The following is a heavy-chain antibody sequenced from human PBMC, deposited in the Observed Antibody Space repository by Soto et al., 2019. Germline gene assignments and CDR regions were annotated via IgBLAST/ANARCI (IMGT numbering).Heavy chain of an antibody. CDR1: GFTFSSYG. Sequence: QVQLVESGGGVVQPGRSLRLSCAASGFTFSSYGMHWDRQAPGKGLEWVAVISYDGSNKYYADSVKGRFTISRDNSKNTLYLQMNSLRAEDTAVYYYAKDHGGDSSGFDYWGQGTLVTVSS. CDR2: ISYDGSNK. D-gene: IGHD6-19*01. V-gene: IGHV3-30*18. CDR3: AKDHGGDSSGFDY. J-gene: IGHJ4*02.